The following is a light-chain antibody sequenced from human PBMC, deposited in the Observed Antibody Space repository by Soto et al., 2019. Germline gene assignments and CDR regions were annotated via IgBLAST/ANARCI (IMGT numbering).Light chain of an antibody. CDR1: QGIRND. CDR2: TAS. V-gene: IGKV1-6*01. CDR3: LQDYNYPRT. Sequence: AIQMTQSPSSLSASVGDRVTITCRASQGIRNDLGWYQQKPGKGPKLLIYTASTLQSGVPSRFSGSGSGTDFTLTISSLQPEDFATYYCLQDYNYPRTFGQGTKVDIK. J-gene: IGKJ1*01.